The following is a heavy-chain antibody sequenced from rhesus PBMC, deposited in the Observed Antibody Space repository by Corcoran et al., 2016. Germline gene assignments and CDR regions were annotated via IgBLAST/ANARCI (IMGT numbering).Heavy chain of an antibody. J-gene: IGHJ4*01. D-gene: IGHD2-15*01. CDR1: GFTFSNYY. CDR3: TGEYCSSTYCSSDLLDY. Sequence: EVQLVESGGGLVQPGGSLRLSCAASGFTFSNYYMHWVRQAQGKGLEWVGLIRNKSKWYTTEDAEAVTGSFTSSRDDSKNTLYLQMSSLRTEDTDLYYCTGEYCSSTYCSSDLLDYWGQGVLVTVSS. CDR2: IRNKSKWYTT. V-gene: IGHV3-13*01.